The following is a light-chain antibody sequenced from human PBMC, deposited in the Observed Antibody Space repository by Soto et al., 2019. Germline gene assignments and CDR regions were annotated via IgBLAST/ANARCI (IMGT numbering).Light chain of an antibody. CDR3: QSYDSSLSGWV. V-gene: IGLV1-40*01. J-gene: IGLJ3*02. CDR1: SSNIGAGYD. Sequence: AVVTQPLAVSGAPGQRVTISCTGSSSNIGAGYDVHWYRQLPGTAPKLLIYGNSNRPSGVPDRFSGSKSGTSASLAITGLRAEDEADYYCQSYDSSLSGWVFGGGTKLTVL. CDR2: GNS.